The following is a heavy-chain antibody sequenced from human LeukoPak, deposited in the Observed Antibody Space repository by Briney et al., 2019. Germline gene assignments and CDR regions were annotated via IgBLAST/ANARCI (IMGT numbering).Heavy chain of an antibody. CDR1: GYTFINYY. CDR3: AREYYDRSGRKHAFGI. CDR2: IDPDSGGT. Sequence: ASVKVSCKASGYTFINYYMHWVRQAPGQGLEWIGRIDPDSGGTSYAQNFQGRVTMITDTSISTAYMELSRLRSDDTAVYYCAREYYDRSGRKHAFGIWGQGTMVTVSS. V-gene: IGHV1-2*02. J-gene: IGHJ3*02. D-gene: IGHD3-22*01.